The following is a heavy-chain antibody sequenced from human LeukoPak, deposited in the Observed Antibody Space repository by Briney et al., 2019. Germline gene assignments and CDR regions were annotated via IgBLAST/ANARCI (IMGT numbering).Heavy chain of an antibody. Sequence: GGSLRLSCAASGFTFSSYSMNWVRQAPGKGLEWVSSISSSSSYIYYADSVKGRFTISRDNAKNSLYLQMNSLRAEDTAVYYCARGTPMVRGRGSAFDIWGQGTMVTVSS. D-gene: IGHD3-10*01. J-gene: IGHJ3*02. CDR3: ARGTPMVRGRGSAFDI. CDR2: ISSSSSYI. V-gene: IGHV3-21*01. CDR1: GFTFSSYS.